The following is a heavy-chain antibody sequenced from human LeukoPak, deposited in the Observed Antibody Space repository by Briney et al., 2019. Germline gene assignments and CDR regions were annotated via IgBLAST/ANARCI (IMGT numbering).Heavy chain of an antibody. J-gene: IGHJ4*03. V-gene: IGHV3-23*01. CDR3: TKDVQVGPTRGFFDF. D-gene: IGHD1-26*01. CDR2: ISATGFTT. CDR1: GFTFSSYT. Sequence: PGGSLRLSCAASGFTFSSYTMSWVRQAPGKGLEWISVISATGFTTYHTDSVKGRFTISRDNSKSILSLQMDGLRAEDTAIYFCTKDVQVGPTRGFFDFWGQGTLVTVPS.